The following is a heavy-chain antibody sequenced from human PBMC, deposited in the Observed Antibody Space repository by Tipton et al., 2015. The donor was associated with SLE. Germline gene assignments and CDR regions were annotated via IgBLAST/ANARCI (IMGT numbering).Heavy chain of an antibody. D-gene: IGHD3-22*01. CDR1: GFTFDDYA. Sequence: SLRLSCAASGFTFDDYAMHWVRQAPGKGLEWVSLISWDGGSTYYADSVKGRFTISRDNSKNSLYLQMNTLRAEDTALYYCAKDHYDSSGYFYLHYWGQGTLVTVSS. CDR2: ISWDGGST. CDR3: AKDHYDSSGYFYLHY. J-gene: IGHJ4*02. V-gene: IGHV3-43D*04.